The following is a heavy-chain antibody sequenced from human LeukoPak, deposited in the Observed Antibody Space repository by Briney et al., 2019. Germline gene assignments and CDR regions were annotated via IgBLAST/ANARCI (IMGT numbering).Heavy chain of an antibody. CDR2: IKQDGSEK. CDR1: GFTFSSYW. Sequence: PGGSLRLSCAASGFTFSSYWMSWVRQAPGKGLEWVANIKQDGSEKYYVDSVKGRFTISRDNAKNSLYLQMNSLRAEDTAVYYCARGTRFGESAADYYYGMDVWGQGTTVTVSS. D-gene: IGHD3-10*01. V-gene: IGHV3-7*01. J-gene: IGHJ6*02. CDR3: ARGTRFGESAADYYYGMDV.